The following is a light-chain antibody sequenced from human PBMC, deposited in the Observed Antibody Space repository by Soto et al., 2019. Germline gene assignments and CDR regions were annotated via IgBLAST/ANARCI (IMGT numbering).Light chain of an antibody. J-gene: IGKJ5*01. CDR1: QGISSW. Sequence: DVQMTESPSSVSASVGDRVTITCRAGQGISSWLAWYQQTPGKAPEVLIYDASNLETGVPSRFSGSGSGTDFTFTISSLQPEDTATYYCQQYSHLITFGQGTRLEIK. CDR2: DAS. V-gene: IGKV1-33*01. CDR3: QQYSHLIT.